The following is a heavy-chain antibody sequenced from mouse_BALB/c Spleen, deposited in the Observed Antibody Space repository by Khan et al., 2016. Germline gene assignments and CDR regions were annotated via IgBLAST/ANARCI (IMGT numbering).Heavy chain of an antibody. V-gene: IGHV1S81*02. CDR1: GYTFTSYY. D-gene: IGHD1-1*01. CDR2: INPSNGGT. Sequence: ESGAELVKPGASVKLSCKASGYTFTSYYMYWVKQRPGQGLEWIGEINPSNGGTNFNEKFKSKATLTVDKSSSTAYMQLSSLTSEDSAVYYCTRRGIRYDAMDYWGQGTSVTVSS. J-gene: IGHJ4*01. CDR3: TRRGIRYDAMDY.